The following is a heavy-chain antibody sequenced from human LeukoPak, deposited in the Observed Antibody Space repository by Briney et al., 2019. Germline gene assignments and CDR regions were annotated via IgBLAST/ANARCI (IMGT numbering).Heavy chain of an antibody. D-gene: IGHD4-17*01. V-gene: IGHV4-39*07. Sequence: SETLSLTCTVSGGSISSSSYYWGWIRQPPGKGLEWIGSIYHSGSTYYNPSLKSRVTLPVDTSKNQFSLRLYSVAAADTAVYYCARRGHDYGDYYFDYWGQGTLVTVSS. CDR2: IYHSGST. CDR3: ARRGHDYGDYYFDY. CDR1: GGSISSSSYY. J-gene: IGHJ4*02.